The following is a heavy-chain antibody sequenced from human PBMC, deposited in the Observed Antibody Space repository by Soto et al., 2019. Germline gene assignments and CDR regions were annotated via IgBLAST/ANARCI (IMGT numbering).Heavy chain of an antibody. CDR3: ARGGGFDSFDY. J-gene: IGHJ4*02. CDR1: GASITYGAYS. Sequence: QLQLHMSGSGLVKPSQTLSLTCTVSGASITYGAYSWSWIRQTPGKGLEWIGYINHLETTFYNPSFESRLTLSLDRTKNQFSLNLKSMSAADRAVYFCARGGGFDSFDYWGQGILVTVSS. CDR2: INHLETT. D-gene: IGHD3-10*01. V-gene: IGHV4-30-2*01.